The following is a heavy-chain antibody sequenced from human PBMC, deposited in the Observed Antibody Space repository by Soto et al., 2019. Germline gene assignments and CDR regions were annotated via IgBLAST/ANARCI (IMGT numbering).Heavy chain of an antibody. CDR3: AKDQHWNLRNTDY. J-gene: IGHJ4*02. V-gene: IGHV3-33*06. CDR1: GFIFSNYG. CDR2: IWYDGNDK. Sequence: QVQLVESGGGVVQPGRSLRLSCAASGFIFSNYGMHWVRQAPGKGLEWVAVIWYDGNDKNYADSVKGRFTISRDNSKNTLYLQMNSLRAEDTAVYYCAKDQHWNLRNTDYWGQGTLVTVSS. D-gene: IGHD1-7*01.